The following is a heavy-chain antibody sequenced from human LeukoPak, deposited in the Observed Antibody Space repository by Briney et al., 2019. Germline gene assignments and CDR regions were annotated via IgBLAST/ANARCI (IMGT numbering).Heavy chain of an antibody. Sequence: GSLRLSCAASGFNFRGYAMSWVRQAPGKGLEWVSAISGSGARAHYAESVRGRFTISRDNSQNTLHQQMNSLRAEDTAVYYCAKEVVLGETNYYYYGMDVWGQGTTVTVSS. CDR1: GFNFRGYA. CDR2: ISGSGARA. CDR3: AKEVVLGETNYYYYGMDV. V-gene: IGHV3-23*01. D-gene: IGHD1-26*01. J-gene: IGHJ6*02.